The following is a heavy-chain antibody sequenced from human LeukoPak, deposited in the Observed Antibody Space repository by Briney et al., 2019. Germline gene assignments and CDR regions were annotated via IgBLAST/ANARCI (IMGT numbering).Heavy chain of an antibody. CDR2: IYSTGST. V-gene: IGHV4-4*07. CDR3: ARVRGIPASGTLYYYGMDV. CDR1: GGSTSSYY. J-gene: IGHJ6*02. Sequence: PSETLSLTCSVSGGSTSSYYWSWIRQPAGKGLEWIGRIYSTGSTNYNPSLKSRVTMSVDTSKNQFSLKLSSVTAADTAVYYCARVRGIPASGTLYYYGMDVWGQGTTVTVSS. D-gene: IGHD6-13*01.